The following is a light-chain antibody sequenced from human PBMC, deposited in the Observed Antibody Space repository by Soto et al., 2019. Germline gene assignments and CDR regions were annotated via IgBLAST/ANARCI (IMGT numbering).Light chain of an antibody. CDR3: QQYNNWPPWT. CDR2: GAS. J-gene: IGKJ1*01. Sequence: EMVMTQSPATLSVSPGERATLSCRASQSVSSNLAWYQQKPGQAPRLLIYGASTMATGIAARFSSSGSGTDFTLAIRSLQSEDFAVYYCQQYNNWPPWTFGQGTKVEIK. CDR1: QSVSSN. V-gene: IGKV3-15*01.